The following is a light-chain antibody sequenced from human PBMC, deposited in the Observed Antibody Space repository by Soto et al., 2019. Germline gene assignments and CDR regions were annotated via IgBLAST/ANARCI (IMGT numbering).Light chain of an antibody. V-gene: IGKV1-39*01. Sequence: DIQMTQSPSSLSASVGDRVTITCRASQSISTYLNWYQQKPGKAPKLLIYTAPSLQSGVPSRFSGSGSGTDFTLTISSLQPEDFATYYCQQSYNTPRTFGQGTKVEIK. CDR2: TAP. CDR1: QSISTY. CDR3: QQSYNTPRT. J-gene: IGKJ1*01.